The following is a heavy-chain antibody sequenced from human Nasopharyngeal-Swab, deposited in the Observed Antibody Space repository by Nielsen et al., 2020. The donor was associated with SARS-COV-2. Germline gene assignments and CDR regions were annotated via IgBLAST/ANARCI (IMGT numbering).Heavy chain of an antibody. J-gene: IGHJ6*02. Sequence: GESLKISCAASGFTFSNFAMSWVRQAPGKGLEWVSVISGGSDSTYYTDSVRGRFTISRDNSKNTLNLQMDNLRAEDTAIYYCAKDRDSGDDSEEYYHYYGMDVWGQRAPVTVSS. CDR1: GFTFSNFA. D-gene: IGHD5-12*01. V-gene: IGHV3-23*01. CDR2: ISGGSDST. CDR3: AKDRDSGDDSEEYYHYYGMDV.